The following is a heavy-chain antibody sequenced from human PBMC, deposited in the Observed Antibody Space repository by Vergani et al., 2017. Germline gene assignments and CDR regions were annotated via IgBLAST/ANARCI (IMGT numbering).Heavy chain of an antibody. Sequence: QVQLVQSGAEVKKPGASVKVSCKASGYTFTGYYMHWVRQAPGQGLEGMGWINTNSGGTTCAQPFQGRVTMTRDTSISTAYRELSMLRSDDTAVYYCARVVDTGKDYWGEGTLVTVSS. J-gene: IGHJ4*02. D-gene: IGHD5-18*01. CDR1: GYTFTGYY. CDR2: INTNSGGT. V-gene: IGHV1-2*02. CDR3: ARVVDTGKDY.